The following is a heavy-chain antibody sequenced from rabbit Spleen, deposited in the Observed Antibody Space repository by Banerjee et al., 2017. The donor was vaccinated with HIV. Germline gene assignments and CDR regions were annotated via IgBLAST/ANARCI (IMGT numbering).Heavy chain of an antibody. Sequence: QEQLKETGGDLVQPGGSLTLSCKASGFDFSVYGLSWVRQAPGKGLEWIGYIEPIFGRTYYASWVNGRFTISSHNAQNTLYLQLNSLTAADTATYFCARDTSSSFSSYGMDLWGPGTLVTVS. V-gene: IGHV1S47*01. CDR1: GFDFSVYG. CDR3: ARDTSSSFSSYGMDL. J-gene: IGHJ6*01. CDR2: IEPIFGRT. D-gene: IGHD1-1*01.